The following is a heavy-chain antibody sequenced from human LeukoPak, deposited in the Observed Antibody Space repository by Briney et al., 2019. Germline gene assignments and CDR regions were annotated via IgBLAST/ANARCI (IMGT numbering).Heavy chain of an antibody. CDR1: GYTFTGYY. V-gene: IGHV1-69*13. CDR2: IIPIFGTA. J-gene: IGHJ4*02. D-gene: IGHD5-24*01. Sequence: SVKVSCKASGYTFTGYYMHWVRQAPGQGLEWMGGIIPIFGTANYAQKFQGRVTITADESTSTAYMELSSLRSEDTAVYYCARGSRDGYNLFDYWGQGTLVTVSS. CDR3: ARGSRDGYNLFDY.